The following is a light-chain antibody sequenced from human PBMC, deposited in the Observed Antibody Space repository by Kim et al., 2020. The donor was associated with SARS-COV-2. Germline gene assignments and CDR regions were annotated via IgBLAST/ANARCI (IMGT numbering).Light chain of an antibody. Sequence: ASVGDRVPIPCRASETILSWLAWYQQKPGTAPQVLFYDASTLQHCVPSRFSGSGSGTEFTLPISSLQPDDFSSYYCQQYDSYPETFGQGTKVDI. J-gene: IGKJ1*01. CDR2: DAS. CDR3: QQYDSYPET. CDR1: ETILSW. V-gene: IGKV1-5*01.